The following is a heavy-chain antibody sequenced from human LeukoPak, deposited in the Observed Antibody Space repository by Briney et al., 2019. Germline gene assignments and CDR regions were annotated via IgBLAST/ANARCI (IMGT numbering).Heavy chain of an antibody. D-gene: IGHD6-13*01. Sequence: EAGGSLRLSCAASGFTFDDYAMHWVRQAPGKGLEWVSGISWNNGSIGYADSVKGRFTISRDNAKNSLYLQMNSLRAEDTALYYCAKDIAAAGNFDYWGRGTLVTVSS. J-gene: IGHJ4*02. CDR1: GFTFDDYA. CDR3: AKDIAAAGNFDY. V-gene: IGHV3-9*01. CDR2: ISWNNGSI.